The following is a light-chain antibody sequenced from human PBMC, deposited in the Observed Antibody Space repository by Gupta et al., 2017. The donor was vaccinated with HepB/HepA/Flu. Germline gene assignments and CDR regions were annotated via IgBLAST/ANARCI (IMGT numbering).Light chain of an antibody. J-gene: IGLJ1*01. CDR2: DDN. CDR1: NIGRKS. Sequence: SYVLTQPPSVSVAPGKTARITCGGNNIGRKSVHWYQQKPGQAPVLVVYDDNDRPSGIPERFSGSNSGNTATLSISRVEAGDEADYYCQVWDSSSDPLYVFGTGTKVTVL. V-gene: IGLV3-21*03. CDR3: QVWDSSSDPLYV.